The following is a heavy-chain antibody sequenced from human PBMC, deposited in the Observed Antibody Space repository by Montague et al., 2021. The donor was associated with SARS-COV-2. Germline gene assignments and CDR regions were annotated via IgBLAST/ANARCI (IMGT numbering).Heavy chain of an antibody. D-gene: IGHD2-8*01. V-gene: IGHV4-39*01. J-gene: IGHJ5*02. CDR1: GGPISSRSHY. Sequence: SETLSLTCTVSGGPISSRSHYWSWIRQPPGKGLEWMGSTYYSGSTYYNPSLKSRVTISVDTSKNQFSLKLSSGTAPDTAVYYCARLWGSDIVLLVYAIKGWFDPWGQGTLVTVSS. CDR2: TYYSGST. CDR3: ARLWGSDIVLLVYAIKGWFDP.